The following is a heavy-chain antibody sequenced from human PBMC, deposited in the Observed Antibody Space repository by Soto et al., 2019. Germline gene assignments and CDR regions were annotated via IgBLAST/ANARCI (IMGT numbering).Heavy chain of an antibody. Sequence: ASVKVSCKASGYTFTGYYMHWVRQAPGQGLEWMGWINPNSGGTNYAQKFQGRVTMTRDTSISTAYMELCRLRSDDTAVYYCARDRGRDYDYVWGSYRPNWFDPWGQGTLVTVSS. D-gene: IGHD3-16*02. V-gene: IGHV1-2*02. CDR2: INPNSGGT. J-gene: IGHJ5*02. CDR1: GYTFTGYY. CDR3: ARDRGRDYDYVWGSYRPNWFDP.